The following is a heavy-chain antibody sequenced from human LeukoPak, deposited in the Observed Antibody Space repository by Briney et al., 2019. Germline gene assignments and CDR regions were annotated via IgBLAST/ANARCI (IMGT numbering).Heavy chain of an antibody. CDR1: GGSISSYY. J-gene: IGHJ4*02. D-gene: IGHD4-17*01. CDR2: LHTSGST. V-gene: IGHV4-4*07. Sequence: SETLSLTCTVSGGSISSYYWSWIRQPTGEGLEWIGRLHTSGSTHYNPSLKSRVTMSVDTSKNQFSLKLSSVTAADTAVYYCARDFGYGDYFFDDWGQGTLVTVSS. CDR3: ARDFGYGDYFFDD.